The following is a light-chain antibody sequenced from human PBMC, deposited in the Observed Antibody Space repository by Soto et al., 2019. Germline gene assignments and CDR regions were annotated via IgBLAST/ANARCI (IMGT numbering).Light chain of an antibody. CDR1: QSVRSRY. V-gene: IGKV3-20*01. CDR2: GAS. CDR3: QQYDTSPGT. J-gene: IGKJ1*01. Sequence: EIVLTQSPGTLSLSPGERATLSCRASQSVRSRYLAWYQQKPGRAPRLLIYGASNRVTGIPDRFSGSGSGTDFTLTVSRLEPADFAVYFYQQYDTSPGTFGQGTKVEIK.